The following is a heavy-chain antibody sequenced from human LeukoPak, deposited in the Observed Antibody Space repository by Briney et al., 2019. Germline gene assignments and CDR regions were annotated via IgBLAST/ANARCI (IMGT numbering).Heavy chain of an antibody. CDR1: GGSISSYY. Sequence: SETLSLTCTVSGGSISSYYWSWIRQPPGKGLEWIGYIYYSGSTNYNPSLKSRVTMSVDTSKNQFSLKLSSVTAADTAVYYCARGPNYSSGYHHFDYWGQGTLVTVSS. CDR3: ARGPNYSSGYHHFDY. J-gene: IGHJ4*02. CDR2: IYYSGST. D-gene: IGHD3-22*01. V-gene: IGHV4-59*01.